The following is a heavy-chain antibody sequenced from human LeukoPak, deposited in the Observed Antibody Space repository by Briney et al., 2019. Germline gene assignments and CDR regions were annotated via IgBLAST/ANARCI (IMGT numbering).Heavy chain of an antibody. J-gene: IGHJ4*02. CDR2: ISYDGSNK. D-gene: IGHD4-17*01. CDR3: AKDPNLYGDYYFDY. Sequence: GRSLRLSCAASGFTFSSYGMHWVRQAPGKGLEWVAVISYDGSNKYYADPVKGRFTISRDNSKNTLYLQMNSLRAEDTAVYYCAKDPNLYGDYYFDYWGQGTLVTVSS. CDR1: GFTFSSYG. V-gene: IGHV3-30*18.